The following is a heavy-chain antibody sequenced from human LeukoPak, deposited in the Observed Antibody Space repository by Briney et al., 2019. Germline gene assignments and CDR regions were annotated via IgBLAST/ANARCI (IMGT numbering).Heavy chain of an antibody. V-gene: IGHV1-69*02. CDR3: ASTARWVGAEGGAFDI. Sequence: SVKVSCKASGGTFSSYTISWVLQAPGQELEWMGRIIPILRIANFAEKFQGSVTSTADKSTSTAYMELSSLRSEDAGVYYCASTARWVGAEGGAFDIWGQGTMVTVSS. CDR1: GGTFSSYT. J-gene: IGHJ3*02. D-gene: IGHD1-26*01. CDR2: IIPILRIA.